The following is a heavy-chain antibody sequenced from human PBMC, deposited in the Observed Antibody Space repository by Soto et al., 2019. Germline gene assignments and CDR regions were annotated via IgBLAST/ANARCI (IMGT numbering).Heavy chain of an antibody. CDR3: ARGWNYLDY. D-gene: IGHD2-15*01. J-gene: IGHJ4*02. V-gene: IGHV1-18*01. CDR1: GYTFTTFG. CDR2: ISTYSGNT. Sequence: QVPLLQSGAEVKKPGASVKVSCKASGYTFTTFGISWVRQAPGQGLEWMGWISTYSGNTKSAQKVQDRLSMTIDTPTRTAYMELKSLRFDDPAVYYCARGWNYLDYGGQGPLVTVSS.